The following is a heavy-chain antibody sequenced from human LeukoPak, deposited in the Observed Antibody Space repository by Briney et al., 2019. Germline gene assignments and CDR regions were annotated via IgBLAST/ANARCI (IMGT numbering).Heavy chain of an antibody. CDR3: ARDSLLATTLVDY. Sequence: GGSLRLSCAASGFTFSSYWMHWVRQAPGKGLEWVSSISSSSSYIYYADPVKGRFTISRDNAKNSLYLQMNSLRAEDTAVYYCARDSLLATTLVDYWGQGTLVTVSS. CDR2: ISSSSSYI. D-gene: IGHD1-1*01. V-gene: IGHV3-21*01. J-gene: IGHJ4*02. CDR1: GFTFSSYW.